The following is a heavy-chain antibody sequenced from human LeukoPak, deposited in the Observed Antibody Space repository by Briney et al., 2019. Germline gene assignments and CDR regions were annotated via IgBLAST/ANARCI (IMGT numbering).Heavy chain of an antibody. J-gene: IGHJ4*02. CDR3: ARGRAFFD. CDR1: GGSISSNSYY. V-gene: IGHV4-39*07. CDR2: IYYSGST. Sequence: SETLSLTCIVSGGSISSNSYYWGWIRQPPGKGLEWIGSIYYSGSTYYNPSLKSRVTISVDTSKNQFSLKLSSVTAADTAVYYCARGRAFFDWGQGTLVTVSS. D-gene: IGHD3-3*02.